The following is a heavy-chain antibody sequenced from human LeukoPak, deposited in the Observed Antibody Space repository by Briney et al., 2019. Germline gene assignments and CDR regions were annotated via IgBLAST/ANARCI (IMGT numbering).Heavy chain of an antibody. J-gene: IGHJ5*02. V-gene: IGHV3-7*05. CDR3: ARGVKVLQLFLENWFDA. Sequence: SGGSLRLSCAASGFTFSSSWMTWVRQAPGKGLEWVAHIKVDGTEKYYVDSVKGRFTISRDNAKNSVYLQMNSLRAEDTAVYYCARGVKVLQLFLENWFDAWGQGTLVTVSS. CDR1: GFTFSSSW. D-gene: IGHD6-13*01. CDR2: IKVDGTEK.